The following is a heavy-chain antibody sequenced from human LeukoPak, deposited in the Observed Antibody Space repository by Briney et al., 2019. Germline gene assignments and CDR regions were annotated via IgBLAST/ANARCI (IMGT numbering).Heavy chain of an antibody. J-gene: IGHJ4*02. CDR2: ISWNSGSI. V-gene: IGHV3-9*03. CDR3: AKSSNYDILTGDFDY. D-gene: IGHD3-9*01. Sequence: SGRSLRLSCAASGFTFDDYAMHWVRQAPGKGLEWASGISWNSGSIGYADSVKGRLTISRDNAKNSLYLQMNSLRAEDMALYYCAKSSNYDILTGDFDYWGQGTLVTVSS. CDR1: GFTFDDYA.